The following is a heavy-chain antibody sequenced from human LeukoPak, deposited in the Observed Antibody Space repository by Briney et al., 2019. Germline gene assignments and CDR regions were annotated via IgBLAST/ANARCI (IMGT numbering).Heavy chain of an antibody. V-gene: IGHV4-4*07. J-gene: IGHJ5*02. D-gene: IGHD3-3*01. Sequence: PSETLSLTRTVSGGSISSYYWSWIRQPAGKGLEWIGRIYTSGSTNYNPSLKSRVTMSVDTSKNQFSLKLSSVTAADTAVYYCARMFSDFWNNWFDPWGQGTLVTVSS. CDR3: ARMFSDFWNNWFDP. CDR2: IYTSGST. CDR1: GGSISSYY.